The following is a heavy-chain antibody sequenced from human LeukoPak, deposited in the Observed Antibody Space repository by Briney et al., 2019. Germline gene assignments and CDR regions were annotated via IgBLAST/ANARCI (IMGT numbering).Heavy chain of an antibody. CDR2: IYYSGST. CDR1: GGSISSYY. D-gene: IGHD3-10*01. CDR3: ARVLSPSRYYYGSGSYSIVYYYYYYTDV. V-gene: IGHV4-59*01. Sequence: SETLSLTCTVSGGSISSYYWSWIRQPPGKGLEWIGYIYYSGSTNYNPSLKSRVTISVDTSKNQFSLKLSSVTAADTAVYYCARVLSPSRYYYGSGSYSIVYYYYYYTDVWGKGTTVTISS. J-gene: IGHJ6*03.